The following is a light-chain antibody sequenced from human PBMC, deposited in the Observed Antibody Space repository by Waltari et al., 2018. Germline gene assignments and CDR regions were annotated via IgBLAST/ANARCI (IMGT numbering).Light chain of an antibody. Sequence: DIVMTQSPDSLAVSLGERATINCKSSQSVLYSPNNKNYLAWFQQKPGQPPKLLIYWASTRESGVPDRFSGSGSVTDFTLTISSLQAEDVAVYYCQQYYSIPITFGQGTRLEIK. CDR2: WAS. CDR1: QSVLYSPNNKNY. J-gene: IGKJ5*01. V-gene: IGKV4-1*01. CDR3: QQYYSIPIT.